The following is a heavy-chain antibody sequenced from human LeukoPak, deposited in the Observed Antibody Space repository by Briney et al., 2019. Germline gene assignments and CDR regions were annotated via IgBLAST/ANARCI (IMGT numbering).Heavy chain of an antibody. V-gene: IGHV1-69*04. Sequence: GASVKVSCKASGGTFSSYAISWVRQVPGQGLEWMGRIIPILGIANYAQKFQGRVTITADKSTSTAYMELSSLRSEDTAVYYCARATREYCSSTSCYYYYGMDVWGQGTTVTVSS. D-gene: IGHD2-2*01. CDR2: IIPILGIA. CDR3: ARATREYCSSTSCYYYYGMDV. J-gene: IGHJ6*02. CDR1: GGTFSSYA.